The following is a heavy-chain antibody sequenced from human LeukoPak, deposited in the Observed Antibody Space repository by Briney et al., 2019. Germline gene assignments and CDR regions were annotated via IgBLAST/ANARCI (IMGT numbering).Heavy chain of an antibody. CDR2: IYYSGTT. CDR1: GGSISSYY. J-gene: IGHJ4*02. D-gene: IGHD2-8*01. V-gene: IGHV4-59*05. CDR3: ARSRNGPQDY. Sequence: SETLSLTCTVSGGSISSYYWSWIRQPPGKGLEWIGSIYYSGTTYYNPSLKSRITISVDTSKNQFSLKLSSVAAADTAVYYCARSRNGPQDYWGQGTLVTVSS.